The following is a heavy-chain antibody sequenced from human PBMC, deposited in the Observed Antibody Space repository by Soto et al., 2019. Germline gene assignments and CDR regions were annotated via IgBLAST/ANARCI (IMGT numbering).Heavy chain of an antibody. CDR1: GFTFSSYS. Sequence: EVQLVESGGGLVQPGGSLRLSCAASGFTFSSYSINGVRQAPGKGLEWVSYISSSGSTIYYADPVKGRFTISRDNAKNSLYLQMNSLRDEDTAVYYCARGGSYTFDYWGQGTLVTVSS. V-gene: IGHV3-48*02. CDR3: ARGGSYTFDY. J-gene: IGHJ4*02. D-gene: IGHD1-26*01. CDR2: ISSSGSTI.